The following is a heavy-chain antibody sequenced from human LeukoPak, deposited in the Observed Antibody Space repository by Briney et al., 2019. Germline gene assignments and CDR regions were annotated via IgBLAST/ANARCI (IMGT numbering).Heavy chain of an antibody. CDR1: GGTFSSYA. Sequence: ASVKVSCKASGGTFSSYAISWVRQAPGQGLEWMGGIIPIFGPANYAQKFQGRVTITADESTSTAYMELSSLRSEDTAVYYCARGAAAAGTGGEFDYWGQGTLVTVSS. J-gene: IGHJ4*02. V-gene: IGHV1-69*01. CDR3: ARGAAAAGTGGEFDY. CDR2: IIPIFGPA. D-gene: IGHD6-13*01.